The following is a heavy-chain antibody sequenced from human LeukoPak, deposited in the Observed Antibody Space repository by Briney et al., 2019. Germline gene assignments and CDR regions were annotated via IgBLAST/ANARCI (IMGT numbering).Heavy chain of an antibody. CDR3: ARGGPTVRSLYYYMDV. V-gene: IGHV5-51*01. D-gene: IGHD4-11*01. J-gene: IGHJ6*03. CDR1: GYSFTSYW. Sequence: KHGESLKISCKGSGYSFTSYWIGWVRQMPGKGLEWMGIIYPGDSDTRYSPSFQGQVTISADKSISTAYLQWSSLKASDTVMYYCARGGPTVRSLYYYMDVWGKGTTVTVSS. CDR2: IYPGDSDT.